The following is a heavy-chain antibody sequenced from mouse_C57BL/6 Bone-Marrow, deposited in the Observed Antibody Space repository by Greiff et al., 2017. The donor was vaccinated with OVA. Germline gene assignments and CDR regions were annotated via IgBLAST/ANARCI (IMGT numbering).Heavy chain of an antibody. Sequence: QVQLQQSGAELVRPGASVTLSCKASGYTFTDYEMHWVKQTPVHGLEWIGAIDPETGGTAYNQKFKGKAILTADKSSSTAYMELRSLTSEDSAVYYCTIIGLRRRFYARDYGDQGTSVPVSA. V-gene: IGHV1-15*01. D-gene: IGHD2-2*01. J-gene: IGHJ4*01. CDR3: TIIGLRRRFYARDY. CDR2: IDPETGGT. CDR1: GYTFTDYE.